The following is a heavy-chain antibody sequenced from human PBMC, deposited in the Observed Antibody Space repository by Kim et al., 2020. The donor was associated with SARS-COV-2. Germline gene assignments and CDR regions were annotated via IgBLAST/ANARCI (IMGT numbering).Heavy chain of an antibody. J-gene: IGHJ4*02. CDR3: ARTGVDSSGYYYSDY. Sequence: PSLKSRVTISVDTSKNQFSLKLSSVTAADTAVYYCARTGVDSSGYYYSDYWGQGTLVTVSS. V-gene: IGHV4-39*07. D-gene: IGHD3-22*01.